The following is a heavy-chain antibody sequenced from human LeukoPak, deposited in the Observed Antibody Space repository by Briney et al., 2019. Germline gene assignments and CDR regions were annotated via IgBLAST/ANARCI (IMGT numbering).Heavy chain of an antibody. Sequence: ASVKVSCKASGYTFTSYDINWVRQATGQGREWMGWMNPNSGNTGYAQKFQGRVTITRNTSISTAYMELSSLRSEDTAVYYCARTHDSNDYYYYYMDVWGKGTTVTISS. D-gene: IGHD4-11*01. CDR2: MNPNSGNT. V-gene: IGHV1-8*03. J-gene: IGHJ6*03. CDR3: ARTHDSNDYYYYYMDV. CDR1: GYTFTSYD.